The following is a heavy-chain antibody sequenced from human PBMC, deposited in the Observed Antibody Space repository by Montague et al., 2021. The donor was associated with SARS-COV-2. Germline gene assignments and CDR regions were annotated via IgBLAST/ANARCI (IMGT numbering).Heavy chain of an antibody. Sequence: SETLSLTCAGDLDSGMTKFWSWIHEHTGKGLEWKGYVCSSGGANYNPSLRSRVTISIDRSKKQFSLRLNSVTTADTAVYYCTTGEGDYGGRYYFDYWGQGTLVTVSS. J-gene: IGHJ4*02. CDR2: VCSSGGA. V-gene: IGHV4-59*02. D-gene: IGHD4/OR15-4a*01. CDR1: LDSGMTKF. CDR3: TTGEGDYGGRYYFDY.